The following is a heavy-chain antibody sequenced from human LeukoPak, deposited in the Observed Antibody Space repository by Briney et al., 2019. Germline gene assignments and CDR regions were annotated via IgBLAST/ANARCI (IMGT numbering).Heavy chain of an antibody. Sequence: GVSLRLSCAASGFTFSSYAMSWVRQAPGKGLEWVAVIWYDGSNKYYADSVKGRFTISRDNSKNTLYLQMNSLRAEDTAVYYCARDAGTSFDYWGQGTLVTVSS. CDR2: IWYDGSNK. CDR1: GFTFSSYA. D-gene: IGHD1-1*01. J-gene: IGHJ4*02. V-gene: IGHV3-33*08. CDR3: ARDAGTSFDY.